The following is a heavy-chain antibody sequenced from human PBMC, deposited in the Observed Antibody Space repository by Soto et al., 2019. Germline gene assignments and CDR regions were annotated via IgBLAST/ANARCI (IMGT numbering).Heavy chain of an antibody. V-gene: IGHV1-2*04. CDR1: GCTFTGYY. CDR2: INPNSGGT. D-gene: IGHD6-13*01. J-gene: IGHJ6*02. CDR3: AREKGSSWYRSDYYYGMDV. Sequence: GXSVTVSRTASGCTFTGYYMDWVRQAPGQGLEWMGWINPNSGGTNYAQKFQGWVTMTRDTSISTAYMELSRLRSDDTAVYYCAREKGSSWYRSDYYYGMDVWGQGTTVTVSS.